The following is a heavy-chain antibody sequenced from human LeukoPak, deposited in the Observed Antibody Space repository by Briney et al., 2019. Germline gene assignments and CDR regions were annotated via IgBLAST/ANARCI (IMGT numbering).Heavy chain of an antibody. CDR3: AREFVIDTTMVFAFDI. V-gene: IGHV4-39*07. CDR1: GGSISSSSYY. Sequence: PSETLSLTCTVSGGSISSSSYYWGWIRQPPGKGLEWIGSIYYSGSTYYNPSLKSRVTISVDPSKNQFSLKLSSVTAADTAVYYCAREFVIDTTMVFAFDIWGQGTMVTVSS. J-gene: IGHJ3*02. D-gene: IGHD5-18*01. CDR2: IYYSGST.